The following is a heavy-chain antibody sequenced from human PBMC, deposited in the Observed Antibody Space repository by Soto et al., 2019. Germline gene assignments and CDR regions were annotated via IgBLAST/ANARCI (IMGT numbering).Heavy chain of an antibody. J-gene: IGHJ6*02. D-gene: IGHD5-18*01. Sequence: SETLSLTCTVSGGSISSGGYYWSWIRQHPGKGLEWIGYIYYSGSTYYNPSLKSRVTISVDTSKNQFSLKLSSVTAADTAVYYCARDRVDTAMVLADYGMDVWGQGTTVTVSS. CDR3: ARDRVDTAMVLADYGMDV. CDR2: IYYSGST. CDR1: GGSISSGGYY. V-gene: IGHV4-31*03.